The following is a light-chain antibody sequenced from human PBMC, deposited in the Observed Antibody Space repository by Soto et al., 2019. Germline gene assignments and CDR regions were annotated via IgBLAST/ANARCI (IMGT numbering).Light chain of an antibody. CDR3: CSRAGDHVV. V-gene: IGLV2-23*01. J-gene: IGLJ2*01. Sequence: QSALTQPASVSGSPGQSITISCTGTSSDIGSYKFVSWYQQHAGKAPMLMTYEGSKRPNGVSDRFSASKSGNTASLTISGLQADDEADYYCCSRAGDHVVFGGGTKLTVL. CDR2: EGS. CDR1: SSDIGSYKF.